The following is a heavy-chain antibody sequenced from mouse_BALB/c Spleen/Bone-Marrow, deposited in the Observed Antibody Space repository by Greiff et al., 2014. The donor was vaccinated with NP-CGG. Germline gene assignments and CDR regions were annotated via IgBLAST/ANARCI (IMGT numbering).Heavy chain of an antibody. J-gene: IGHJ3*01. V-gene: IGHV1S81*02. CDR3: TREGDSPFAY. Sequence: VHLVESGAELVKPGASVKLSCKASGYTFTSYYMYWVKQRPGQGLEWIGEINPSNGGTNFNEKFKSKATLTVDKSSSTAYMQLSSLTSGDSAVYYCTREGDSPFAYWGQGTLVTVSA. D-gene: IGHD2-13*01. CDR2: INPSNGGT. CDR1: GYTFTSYY.